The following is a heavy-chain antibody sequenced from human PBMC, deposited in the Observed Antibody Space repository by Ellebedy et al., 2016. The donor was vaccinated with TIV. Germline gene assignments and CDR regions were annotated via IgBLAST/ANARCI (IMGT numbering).Heavy chain of an antibody. CDR2: IKQDGSEK. J-gene: IGHJ6*02. CDR3: ARGVNYVKLYYGMDV. CDR1: GFTFRNYG. Sequence: GESLKISCAASGFTFRNYGMHWVRQAPGKGLECVANIKQDGSEKSYVDSVKGRFTISRDNAKNSLYLQMNSLRAEDTAVYYCARGVNYVKLYYGMDVWGQGTTVTVSS. D-gene: IGHD1-7*01. V-gene: IGHV3-7*03.